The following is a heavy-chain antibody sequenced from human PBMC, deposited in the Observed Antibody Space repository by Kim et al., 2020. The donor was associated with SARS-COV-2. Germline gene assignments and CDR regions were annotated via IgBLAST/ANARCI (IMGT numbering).Heavy chain of an antibody. Sequence: GGSLRLSCVASGFTFDTYEWNWVRQTPGKGLEWVSYNIGGGGGVKFYSNSVKGRFIVSRDNTKNSLYLQMNSLRVEDTAVYYCAREGLTTVGDASEIWGQGTMVTVSS. J-gene: IGHJ3*02. CDR2: NIGGGGGVK. V-gene: IGHV3-48*03. CDR1: GFTFDTYE. CDR3: AREGLTTVGDASEI. D-gene: IGHD3-10*01.